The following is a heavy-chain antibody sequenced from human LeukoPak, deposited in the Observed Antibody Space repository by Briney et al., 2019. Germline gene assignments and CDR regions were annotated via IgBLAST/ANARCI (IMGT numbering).Heavy chain of an antibody. CDR1: GYTFTGYY. Sequence: ASVKVPCKASGYTFTGYYMHWVRQAPGQGLEWMGWINPNSGGTNYAQEFQGRVTMTRDTSISTAYMELSRLRSDDTAVYYCARDGRVAARPDYYYGMDVWGQGTTVTVSS. D-gene: IGHD6-6*01. J-gene: IGHJ6*02. CDR2: INPNSGGT. V-gene: IGHV1-2*02. CDR3: ARDGRVAARPDYYYGMDV.